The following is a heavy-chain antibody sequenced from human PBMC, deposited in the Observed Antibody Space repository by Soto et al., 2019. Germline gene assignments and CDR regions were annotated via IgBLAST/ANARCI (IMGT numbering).Heavy chain of an antibody. D-gene: IGHD6-19*01. V-gene: IGHV3-33*01. CDR2: IWYDGSNK. CDR3: AREAGSGWFDY. Sequence: LRLSCAASGFTFSSYGMHWVRQAPGKGLEWVAVIWYDGSNKYYADSVKGRFTISRDNSKNTLYLQMNSLRAEDTAVYYCAREAGSGWFDYWGQGTLVTVSS. J-gene: IGHJ4*02. CDR1: GFTFSSYG.